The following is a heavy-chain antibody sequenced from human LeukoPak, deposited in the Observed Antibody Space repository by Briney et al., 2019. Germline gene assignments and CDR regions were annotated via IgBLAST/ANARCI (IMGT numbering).Heavy chain of an antibody. J-gene: IGHJ3*02. D-gene: IGHD2-2*01. CDR1: GYTFTGYY. CDR3: ASEYCSSTSCYQAFDI. CDR2: INPNSGGT. Sequence: ASVKVSCKASGYTFTGYYMHWVRQAPGQGLEWIGWINPNSGGTNYAQKFQGRVTMTRDTSISTAYTELSRLRSDDTAVYYCASEYCSSTSCYQAFDIWGQGTMVTVSS. V-gene: IGHV1-2*02.